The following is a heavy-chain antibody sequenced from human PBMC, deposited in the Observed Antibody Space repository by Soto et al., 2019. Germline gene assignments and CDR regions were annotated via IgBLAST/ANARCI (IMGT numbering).Heavy chain of an antibody. CDR3: TTDPSRYYYYGMDV. CDR1: GFTFSNAW. J-gene: IGHJ6*02. Sequence: PGGSLRLSCAASGFTFSNAWMNWVRQAPGKGLEWVGRIKSKTDGGTTDYAAPVKGRFTISRDDSKNTLYLQMNSLKTEDTAVYYYTTDPSRYYYYGMDVWGQGTTVTVSS. V-gene: IGHV3-15*07. CDR2: IKSKTDGGTT.